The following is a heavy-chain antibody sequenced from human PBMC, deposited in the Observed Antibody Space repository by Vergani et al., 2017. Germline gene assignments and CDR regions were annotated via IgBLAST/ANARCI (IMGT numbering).Heavy chain of an antibody. D-gene: IGHD3-10*02. CDR2: ISSSGSTI. J-gene: IGHJ4*02. V-gene: IGHV3-48*03. CDR1: GFTFSSYD. Sequence: EVQLVESGGGLVQPGGSLRLSCAASGFTFSSYDMNWVRQAPGKGLEWVSYISSSGSTIYYADSVKGRFTIPRDNAKNSLYMQMNRLRTEDTAVYYCEFNVHLPAALDYWGQGTLVTVSS. CDR3: EFNVHLPAALDY.